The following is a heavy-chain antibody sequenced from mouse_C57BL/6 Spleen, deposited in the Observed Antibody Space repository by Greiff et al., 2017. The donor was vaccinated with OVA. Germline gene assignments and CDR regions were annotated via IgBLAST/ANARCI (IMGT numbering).Heavy chain of an antibody. CDR1: GYSITSGYY. J-gene: IGHJ3*01. CDR2: ISYDGSN. Sequence: EVKLLESGPGLVKPSQSLSLTCSVTGYSITSGYYWNWIRQFPGNKLEWMGYISYDGSNNYNPSLTNRISITLDTSKNQFFLKLNSVTTEDTATYYCARDYYGSSYEFAYWGQGTLVTVSA. CDR3: ARDYYGSSYEFAY. V-gene: IGHV3-6*01. D-gene: IGHD1-1*01.